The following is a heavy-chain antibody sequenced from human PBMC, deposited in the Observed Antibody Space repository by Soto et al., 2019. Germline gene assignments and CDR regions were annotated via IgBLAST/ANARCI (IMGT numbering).Heavy chain of an antibody. CDR1: GYTFTDYY. CDR2: IFPKSGAT. CDR3: VRENWYYDY. D-gene: IGHD1-7*01. J-gene: IGHJ4*02. V-gene: IGHV1-2*02. Sequence: ASVKVSCKASGYTFTDYYMHWVRQAPGQGLEWMGYIFPKSGATNYVQNFQGRVTMTSDTSITTVYMELSSLRSDDTAVYYCVRENWYYDYWGQGSLVTVS.